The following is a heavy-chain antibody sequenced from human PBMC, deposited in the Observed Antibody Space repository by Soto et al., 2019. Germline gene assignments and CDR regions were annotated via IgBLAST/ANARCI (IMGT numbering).Heavy chain of an antibody. CDR1: GGSISSSSYY. Sequence: QLQLQESGPGLVKPSETLSLTCTVSGGSISSSSYYWGWIRQPPGKGLEWIGSIYYSGSTYYNPSLKGRVTLSVDTSKNQFSLKLSSVTAADTAVYYCARHKGRGYSSSWYFDPWGQGTLVTVSS. J-gene: IGHJ5*02. D-gene: IGHD6-13*01. CDR2: IYYSGST. CDR3: ARHKGRGYSSSWYFDP. V-gene: IGHV4-39*01.